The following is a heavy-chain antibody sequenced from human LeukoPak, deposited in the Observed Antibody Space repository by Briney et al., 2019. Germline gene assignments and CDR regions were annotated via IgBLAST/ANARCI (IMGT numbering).Heavy chain of an antibody. CDR2: INSDGSST. CDR1: GFTFGSYW. CDR3: ARDFMVRGVMHFDY. Sequence: PSGGSLRLSCAASGFTFGSYWMHWVRQAPGKGLVWVSRINSDGSSTSYADSVKGRFTISRDNAKNTLYLQMNSLRAEDTAVYYCARDFMVRGVMHFDYWGQGTLVTVSS. D-gene: IGHD3-10*01. V-gene: IGHV3-74*01. J-gene: IGHJ4*02.